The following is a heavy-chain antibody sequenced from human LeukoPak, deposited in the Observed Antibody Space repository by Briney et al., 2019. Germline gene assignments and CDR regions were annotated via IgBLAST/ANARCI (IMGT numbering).Heavy chain of an antibody. Sequence: SQTLSLTCTVSGDSINSGENYWSWIRQPPGKGLEWIGHIYHSGTTYYNPSVKSRMTISVDTSKNQFSLNLRSVTAVDTAVYYCARVQYCSGGSCHNLRLFDQWGQGTLVTVSS. V-gene: IGHV4-30-4*08. J-gene: IGHJ4*02. CDR2: IYHSGTT. D-gene: IGHD2-15*01. CDR3: ARVQYCSGGSCHNLRLFDQ. CDR1: GDSINSGENY.